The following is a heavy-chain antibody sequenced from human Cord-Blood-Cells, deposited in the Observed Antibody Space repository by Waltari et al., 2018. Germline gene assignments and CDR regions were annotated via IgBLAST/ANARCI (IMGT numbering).Heavy chain of an antibody. V-gene: IGHV4-34*01. Sequence: QVQLQQWGAGLLKPSETLSLTCAVYGGSFSGYYWSWIRQPPGKGLEWTGEINHSGSTNYNPSLKSRVTISVDTSKNQFSLKLSSVTAADTAVYYCARGTGTTTYPGYWGQGTLVTVSS. CDR2: INHSGST. CDR3: ARGTGTTTYPGY. D-gene: IGHD1-7*01. J-gene: IGHJ4*02. CDR1: GGSFSGYY.